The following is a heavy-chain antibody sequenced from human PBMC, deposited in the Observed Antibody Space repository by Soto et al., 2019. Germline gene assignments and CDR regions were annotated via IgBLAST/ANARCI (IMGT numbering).Heavy chain of an antibody. V-gene: IGHV1-18*01. CDR2: ISAYNGNT. D-gene: IGHD3-10*01. CDR1: GYTFTSYG. Sequence: QVQLVQSGAEVKKPGASVKVSCKASGYTFTSYGISWVRQAPGQGLEWMGWISAYNGNTNYAQKLQGRVTMTTDTSTSTAYMELRSLRSDDTAVYYCARDFLIWFGGASTGSYYMDVWGKGTTVTVSS. CDR3: ARDFLIWFGGASTGSYYMDV. J-gene: IGHJ6*03.